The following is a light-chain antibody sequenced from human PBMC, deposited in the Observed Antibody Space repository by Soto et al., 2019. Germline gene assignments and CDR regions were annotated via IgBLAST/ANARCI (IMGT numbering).Light chain of an antibody. CDR2: DAS. J-gene: IGKJ4*01. V-gene: IGKV3-11*01. CDR3: HQRSNWPPFT. CDR1: QSISNF. Sequence: IVLTQSPATLSLSPWERATLSCRASQSISNFLAWYQQKPGQAPRLLIYDASKRATDIPDRFIGSGSGTDFTLTISSLEPEDFAVYYCHQRSNWPPFTFGGGTKVDIK.